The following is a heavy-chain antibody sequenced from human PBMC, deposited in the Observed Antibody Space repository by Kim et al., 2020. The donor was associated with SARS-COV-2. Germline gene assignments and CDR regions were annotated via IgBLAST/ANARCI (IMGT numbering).Heavy chain of an antibody. D-gene: IGHD3-10*01. V-gene: IGHV3-53*01. CDR2: IYSGGST. CDR1: GFTVSSNY. J-gene: IGHJ4*02. CDR3: ARGQNYSGSGSSVWY. Sequence: GGSLRLSCAASGFTVSSNYMSWVRQAPGKGLEWVSVIYSGGSTYYADSVKGRFTISRDNSKNTLYLQMNSLRAADTAVYYCARGQNYSGSGSSVWYWGQGTLVTVSS.